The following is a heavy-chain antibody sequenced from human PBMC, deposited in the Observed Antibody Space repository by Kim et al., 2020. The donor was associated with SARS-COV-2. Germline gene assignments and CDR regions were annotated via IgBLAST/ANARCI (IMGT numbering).Heavy chain of an antibody. Sequence: SETLSLTCTVSGGSISSYYWSWIRQPPGKGLEWIGYIYYSGSTNYNPSLKSRVTISVDTSKNQFSLKLSSVTAADTVVYYCASLYDYYGSGGGDYFDYWGQGTLVIVSS. J-gene: IGHJ4*02. D-gene: IGHD3-10*01. CDR1: GGSISSYY. CDR2: IYYSGST. CDR3: ASLYDYYGSGGGDYFDY. V-gene: IGHV4-59*08.